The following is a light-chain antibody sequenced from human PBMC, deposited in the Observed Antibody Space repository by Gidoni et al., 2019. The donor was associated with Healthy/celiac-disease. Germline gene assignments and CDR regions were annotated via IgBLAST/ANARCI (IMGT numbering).Light chain of an antibody. J-gene: IGLJ3*02. CDR3: ATWDDSLGGV. V-gene: IGLV1-44*01. CDR2: GND. CDR1: SSNIGTNT. Sequence: QAVLAQPPSASGTPGQRVIISCSGGSSNIGTNTVHWYQQFPGTAPKLVIYGNDQRPSGVPDRFSGSTSGTSASLAISGLQSEDEGDYYCATWDDSLGGVFGGGTTLTVL.